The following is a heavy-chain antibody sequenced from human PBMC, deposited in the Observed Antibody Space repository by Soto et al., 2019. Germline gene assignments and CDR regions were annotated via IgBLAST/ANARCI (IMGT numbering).Heavy chain of an antibody. D-gene: IGHD6-13*01. CDR3: ARHLWVGSSWYLGAFDI. CDR2: IYYSGST. CDR1: GDSISNYY. V-gene: IGHV4-59*08. Sequence: ASETLSLTCTVSGDSISNYYWSWIRQPPGKGLEWIGYIYYSGSTNYNPSLKSRVTISVDTSKNQFSLKLSSVTAADTAVYYCARHLWVGSSWYLGAFDIWGQATIVTVSS. J-gene: IGHJ3*02.